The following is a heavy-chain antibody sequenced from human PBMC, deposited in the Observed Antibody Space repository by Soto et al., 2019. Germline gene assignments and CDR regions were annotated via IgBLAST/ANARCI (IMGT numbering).Heavy chain of an antibody. D-gene: IGHD4-4*01. Sequence: QVQLVQSGAEVKKPGASVKVSCKASRYTFISYDINWVRQATGQGLEWMGWMNPKSANTGYAQNFQGRVTMNRNTSISTAYMELSSLRYEDTAVYYCARSPSWETTVTPYYLDYWGQGTLVTVSS. CDR2: MNPKSANT. V-gene: IGHV1-8*01. CDR1: RYTFISYD. CDR3: ARSPSWETTVTPYYLDY. J-gene: IGHJ4*02.